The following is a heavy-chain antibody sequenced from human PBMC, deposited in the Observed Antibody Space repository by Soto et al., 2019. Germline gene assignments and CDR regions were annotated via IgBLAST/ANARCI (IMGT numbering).Heavy chain of an antibody. D-gene: IGHD6-6*01. V-gene: IGHV1-69*12. CDR2: IIPIFGTA. Sequence: QVQLVQSGAEVKKPGSSVKVSCKASGGTFSSYAISWVRQAPGQGLEWMGGIIPIFGTANYAQKFQGRVTITADESTNTAYMELSSLRSEDTAVYYCARARPGSSSVYGYGMDVWGQGTTVTVSS. CDR3: ARARPGSSSVYGYGMDV. CDR1: GGTFSSYA. J-gene: IGHJ6*02.